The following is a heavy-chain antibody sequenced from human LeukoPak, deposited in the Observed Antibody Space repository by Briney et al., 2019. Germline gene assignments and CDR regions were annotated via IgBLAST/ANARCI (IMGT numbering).Heavy chain of an antibody. CDR3: ARIRFSSSGMDV. V-gene: IGHV3-48*03. Sequence: GGSLRLSCAASGFTFSRYEMNWVRRAPGKGLEWVSYISSSGSTIYYADSVKGRFTISRDNAKNSLYLQMNSLRAEDTAVYYRARIRFSSSGMDVWGQGTTVTVSS. D-gene: IGHD6-6*01. J-gene: IGHJ6*02. CDR1: GFTFSRYE. CDR2: ISSSGSTI.